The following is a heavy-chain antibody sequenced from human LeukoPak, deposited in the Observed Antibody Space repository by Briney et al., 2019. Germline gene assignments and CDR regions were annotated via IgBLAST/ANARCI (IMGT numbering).Heavy chain of an antibody. Sequence: SETLSLTCTVSGGSISSHYWSWIRQPPGKGLEWIGYISSSGSTNYNSSLKRRVTISIDTSKNQFSLKLSSVTAADTAVYYCARRDTSTGIDFWGRGILVTVSS. J-gene: IGHJ4*02. V-gene: IGHV4-59*11. D-gene: IGHD5-18*01. CDR3: ARRDTSTGIDF. CDR2: ISSSGST. CDR1: GGSISSHY.